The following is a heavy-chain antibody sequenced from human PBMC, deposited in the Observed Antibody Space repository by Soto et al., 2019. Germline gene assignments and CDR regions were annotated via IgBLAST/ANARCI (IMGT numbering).Heavy chain of an antibody. D-gene: IGHD3-10*01. J-gene: IGHJ4*02. Sequence: EVQLLESGGGLVQPGGSLRLSCAASGFTFSTYAMSWVRQAPGKGLEWVSAISGGSGSTNYADSVKGRFTISRDNSKNKRYLQMNSLRAGDTAVYYCASEPAYFGSELDSWGQGALVTVSS. CDR2: ISGGSGST. CDR1: GFTFSTYA. CDR3: ASEPAYFGSELDS. V-gene: IGHV3-23*01.